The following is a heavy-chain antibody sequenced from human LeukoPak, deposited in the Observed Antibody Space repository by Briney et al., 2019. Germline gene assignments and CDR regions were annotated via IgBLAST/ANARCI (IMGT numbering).Heavy chain of an antibody. CDR3: ARGILRRWLQFD. V-gene: IGHV4-59*01. J-gene: IGHJ4*02. D-gene: IGHD5-24*01. CDR2: VHYSGNT. CDR1: GGSFSGYY. Sequence: SETLSLTCAVYGGSFSGYYWSWVRQPPGKGLEWIGYVHYSGNTNYNPSLRSRVTISVDTSKNQFSLKVNSVTAADTAVYYCARGILRRWLQFDWGQGALVTVSS.